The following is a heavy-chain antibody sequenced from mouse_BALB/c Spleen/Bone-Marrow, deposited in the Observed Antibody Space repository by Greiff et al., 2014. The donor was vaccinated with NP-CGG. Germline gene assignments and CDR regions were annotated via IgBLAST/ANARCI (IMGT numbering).Heavy chain of an antibody. CDR1: GYTLTSYT. Sequence: VQLQQSGAELARPGASVKMSCKASGYTLTSYTMHWVKQRPGQGLEWIGYINPSSGYTNYNQKFKDKATLTADKSSSTAYMQLSSLTSEDSAVYYCARESYGNWFAYWGQGTLVTVSA. CDR3: ARESYGNWFAY. D-gene: IGHD2-1*01. V-gene: IGHV1-4*01. J-gene: IGHJ3*01. CDR2: INPSSGYT.